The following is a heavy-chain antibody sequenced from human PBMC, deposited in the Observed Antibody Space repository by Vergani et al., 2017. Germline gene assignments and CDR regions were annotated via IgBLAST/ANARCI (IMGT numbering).Heavy chain of an antibody. V-gene: IGHV4-59*01. Sequence: QVQLQESGPGLVKPSETLSLTCTVSGGSISSYYWSWIRQPPGKGLEWIGYIYYSGSTNYNPSLKSRVTISVDTSKNQFSLKLSSVTAAETAVYYCAKAGLEPRPSYYYYVDVWGKGTTVTVSS. D-gene: IGHD1-1*01. J-gene: IGHJ6*03. CDR2: IYYSGST. CDR3: AKAGLEPRPSYYYYVDV. CDR1: GGSISSYY.